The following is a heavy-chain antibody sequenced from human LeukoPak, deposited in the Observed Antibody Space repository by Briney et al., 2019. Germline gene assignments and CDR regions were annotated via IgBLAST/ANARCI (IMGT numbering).Heavy chain of an antibody. J-gene: IGHJ4*02. D-gene: IGHD3-16*01. V-gene: IGHV1-2*06. Sequence: ASVKVSCKASGYTFTDYYLHWVRQAPGHGLEWMGRINPNSGGTNYAQKFQGGVTMTRDTSITTAYMELNRLRSDDTAVYYCARAYTSPNGPYWGQGILVTVSS. CDR1: GYTFTDYY. CDR3: ARAYTSPNGPY. CDR2: INPNSGGT.